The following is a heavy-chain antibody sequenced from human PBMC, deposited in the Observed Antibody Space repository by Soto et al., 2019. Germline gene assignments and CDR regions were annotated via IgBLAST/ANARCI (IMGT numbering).Heavy chain of an antibody. J-gene: IGHJ6*02. CDR3: AKAYSSGWYVLGYYYGMDV. Sequence: PGGSLRLSCAASGFTFSRYAMTWVRQAPGKGLEWVSAISGSGGSTYYADSVKGRFTISRDNSKNTLYLQMSSLRAEDTAVYYCAKAYSSGWYVLGYYYGMDVWGQGTTVTVSS. V-gene: IGHV3-23*01. CDR2: ISGSGGST. CDR1: GFTFSRYA. D-gene: IGHD6-19*01.